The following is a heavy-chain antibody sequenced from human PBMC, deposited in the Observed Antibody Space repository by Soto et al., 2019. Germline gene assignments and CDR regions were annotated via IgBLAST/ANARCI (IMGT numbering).Heavy chain of an antibody. CDR2: IYSGGST. Sequence: EVQLVESGGGLVQPGGSLRLSCAASGFTVSSNSRGWVRQPPGKGLEWVSVIYSGGSTYTADSVKGRFTISGDNSKNTLYLQMNSLRAEDTAVYYCARDQVGAATEYFQHWGQGTLVTVSS. CDR3: ARDQVGAATEYFQH. J-gene: IGHJ1*01. CDR1: GFTVSSNS. V-gene: IGHV3-66*01. D-gene: IGHD1-26*01.